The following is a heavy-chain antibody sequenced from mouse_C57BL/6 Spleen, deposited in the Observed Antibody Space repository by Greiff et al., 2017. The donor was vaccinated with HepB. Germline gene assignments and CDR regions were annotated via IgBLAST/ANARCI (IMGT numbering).Heavy chain of an antibody. Sequence: VQLKESGGGLVQPGGSMKLSCVASGFTFSNYWMNWVRQSPEKGLEWVAQIRLKSDNYATHYAESVKGRFTISRDDSKSSVYLQMNNLRAEDTGIYYCIDGPWFAYWGQGTLVTVSA. CDR2: IRLKSDNYAT. CDR1: GFTFSNYW. V-gene: IGHV6-3*01. CDR3: IDGPWFAY. D-gene: IGHD2-3*01. J-gene: IGHJ3*01.